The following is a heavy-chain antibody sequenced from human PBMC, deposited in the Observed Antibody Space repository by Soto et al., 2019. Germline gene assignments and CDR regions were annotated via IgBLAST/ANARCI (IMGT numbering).Heavy chain of an antibody. V-gene: IGHV1-2*02. D-gene: IGHD3-10*01. CDR3: ARDASSFSLFGERIPKSWYFDL. CDR1: GYAFTAYY. Sequence: QEQLVQSGAEVKEPGASVKVSCRAYGYAFTAYYIHWVRQAPGQGLEWMGWIIPNSGDTNSAQKFQGRVTMTRDTSISTAYMDLGRLDSDETAIYYYARDASSFSLFGERIPKSWYFDLWGRGTLVTVSS. CDR2: IIPNSGDT. J-gene: IGHJ2*01.